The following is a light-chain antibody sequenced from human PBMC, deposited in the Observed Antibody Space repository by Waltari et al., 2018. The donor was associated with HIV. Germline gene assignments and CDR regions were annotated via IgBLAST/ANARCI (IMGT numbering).Light chain of an antibody. CDR3: NSRDSSGYHLV. J-gene: IGLJ3*02. Sequence: SSELTQDPAVSVALGQTVRITCQGDSLRNYYASWYQQKPGQAPVLVIYGKNNRPSGIPDRFSVSSSGNTAALTITGTQAEDEADYYCNSRDSSGYHLVFGGGTRLTVL. CDR2: GKN. CDR1: SLRNYY. V-gene: IGLV3-19*01.